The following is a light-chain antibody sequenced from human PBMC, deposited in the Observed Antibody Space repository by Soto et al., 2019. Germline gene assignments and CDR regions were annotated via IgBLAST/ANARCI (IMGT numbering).Light chain of an antibody. V-gene: IGLV2-23*01. CDR2: EGT. J-gene: IGLJ1*01. Sequence: QSVLTQPASVSGSPGQSSTISCTGTSSDVWSYKLVSWVQQLPGKVPKLIIYEGTKRPSGVSDRFSGSKSGYTASLTISGLQAEDAADYYCFSYAGNSAYVFGTGTKVTVL. CDR3: FSYAGNSAYV. CDR1: SSDVWSYKL.